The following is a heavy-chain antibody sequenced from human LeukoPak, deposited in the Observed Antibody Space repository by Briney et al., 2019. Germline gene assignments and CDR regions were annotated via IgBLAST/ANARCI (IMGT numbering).Heavy chain of an antibody. CDR1: GFTFSNYA. CDR2: IHYSGGST. CDR3: ARTLGITMVRGNPPRGFDP. V-gene: IGHV3-23*01. Sequence: ETGGSLRLSCAASGFTFSNYALSWVRQAPGKGLEWVSAIHYSGGSTYYADSVKGRFTISRDNSKNTLYLQMNSLRAEDTAVYYCARTLGITMVRGNPPRGFDPWGQGTLVTVSS. J-gene: IGHJ5*02. D-gene: IGHD3-10*01.